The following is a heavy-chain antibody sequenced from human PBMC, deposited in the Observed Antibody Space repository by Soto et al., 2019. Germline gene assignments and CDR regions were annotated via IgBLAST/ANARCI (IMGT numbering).Heavy chain of an antibody. V-gene: IGHV3-13*01. J-gene: IGHJ6*02. CDR2: IGTAGVT. Sequence: GGSLRLSCAASGFTFSSYDMHWVRQATGKGLEWVSAIGTAGVTDYPGSEKGRFTISREKAKNSLYLQMNSMRAEDTAVYYCASFLNFLGMDVWGEVNTVTVS. CDR3: ASFLNFLGMDV. CDR1: GFTFSSYD.